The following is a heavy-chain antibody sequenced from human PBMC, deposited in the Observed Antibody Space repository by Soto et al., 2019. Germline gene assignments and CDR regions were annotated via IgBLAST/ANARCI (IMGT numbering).Heavy chain of an antibody. CDR2: INHSGST. Sequence: QVQLQQWSAGLLKPSETLSLTCAVYGGSFSGYYWSWIRQPPGKGLEWIGEINHSGSTNYNPSLKSRVTISVDTSKNQFSLKLSSVTAADTAVYYCARGRKYCSSTSCYFRMINWFDPWGQGTLVTVSS. D-gene: IGHD2-2*01. J-gene: IGHJ5*02. V-gene: IGHV4-34*01. CDR3: ARGRKYCSSTSCYFRMINWFDP. CDR1: GGSFSGYY.